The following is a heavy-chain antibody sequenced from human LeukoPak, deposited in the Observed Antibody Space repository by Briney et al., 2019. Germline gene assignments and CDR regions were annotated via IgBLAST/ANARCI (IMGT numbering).Heavy chain of an antibody. CDR1: GGSISSYY. J-gene: IGHJ5*02. V-gene: IGHV4-4*09. CDR3: AAYSSGWYKLRWFDP. CDR2: IYTSGST. Sequence: SETLSLTCTVSGGSISSYYWSWIRQPPGKGLEWIGYIYTSGSTNYNPSLKSRVTISVDTSKNQFSLKLSSVTAADTAVYYCAAYSSGWYKLRWFDPWGQGTLVTVPS. D-gene: IGHD6-19*01.